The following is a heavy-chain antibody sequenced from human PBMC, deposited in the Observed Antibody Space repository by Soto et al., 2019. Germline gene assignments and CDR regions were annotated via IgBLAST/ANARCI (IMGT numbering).Heavy chain of an antibody. CDR1: GHTFSSYA. V-gene: IGHV1-3*01. CDR3: ARVTGYYVPDY. Sequence: ASVKVSCKASGHTFSSYAMHWVRQAPGQRPEWMGWINAGNGNTKYSQKFQGRVSITRDTSASTVYMELSSLRSEDTAVYYCARVTGYYVPDYWGQGTLVTVSS. J-gene: IGHJ4*02. D-gene: IGHD3-9*01. CDR2: INAGNGNT.